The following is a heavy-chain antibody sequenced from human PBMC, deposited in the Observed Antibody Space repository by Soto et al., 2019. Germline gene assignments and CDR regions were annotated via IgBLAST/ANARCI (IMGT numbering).Heavy chain of an antibody. V-gene: IGHV3-64*01. CDR1: GFTFSSYA. Sequence: EVQLVESGGGLVQPGGSLRLSCAASGFTFSSYAMHWVRQAPGKGLEYVSAISSNGGSTYYASSVKGRFTISRDNSKNTLYLQMGSLRAEDMAVYYCARDQYGDYAGWFDPWGQGTLVTVSS. CDR2: ISSNGGST. CDR3: ARDQYGDYAGWFDP. D-gene: IGHD4-17*01. J-gene: IGHJ5*02.